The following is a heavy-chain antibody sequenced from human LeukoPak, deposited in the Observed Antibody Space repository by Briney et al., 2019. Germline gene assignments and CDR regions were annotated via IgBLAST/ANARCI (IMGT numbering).Heavy chain of an antibody. J-gene: IGHJ3*02. D-gene: IGHD3-22*01. Sequence: PGGSLRLSCAASGFTFSSYAMSWVRQAPGKGLEWVSAISGSGGSTYYADSVKGRFTISRDNSKNTLYLQMNSLRAEDTAVYYCAKVGFYRPTYYYDSSGYPKEDAFDIWGQGTMVTVSS. V-gene: IGHV3-23*01. CDR2: ISGSGGST. CDR1: GFTFSSYA. CDR3: AKVGFYRPTYYYDSSGYPKEDAFDI.